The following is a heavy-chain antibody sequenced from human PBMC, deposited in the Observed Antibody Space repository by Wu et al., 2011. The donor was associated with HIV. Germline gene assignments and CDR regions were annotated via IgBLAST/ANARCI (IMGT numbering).Heavy chain of an antibody. J-gene: IGHJ5*02. D-gene: IGHD1-1*01. CDR2: INPSGGST. CDR1: GYTFTSYY. Sequence: QVQLVQSGAEVKKPGASVKVSCKAFGYTFTSYYMHWVRQAPGQGLEWMGIINPSGGSTSYAQKFQGRVTMTADRPSSTAYMELTSLTSEDAAMYFCVRDYKGWNDRAPKFDRWGQGTLVTVSS. V-gene: IGHV1-46*01. CDR3: VRDYKGWNDRAPKFDR.